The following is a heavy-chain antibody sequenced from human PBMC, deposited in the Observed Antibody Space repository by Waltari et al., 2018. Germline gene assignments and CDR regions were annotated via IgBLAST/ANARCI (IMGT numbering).Heavy chain of an antibody. CDR1: GYTFTGYY. D-gene: IGHD6-19*01. CDR2: INPNSGGT. V-gene: IGHV1-2*06. CDR3: ARIQSRIAVAGTSGAWFDP. J-gene: IGHJ5*02. Sequence: QVQLVQSGAEVKKPGASVTVSCKASGYTFTGYYMHWVRQAPGQGLEWMGRINPNSGGTNYAQKFQGRVTMTRDTSISTAYMELSRLRSDDTAVYYCARIQSRIAVAGTSGAWFDPWGQGTLVTVSS.